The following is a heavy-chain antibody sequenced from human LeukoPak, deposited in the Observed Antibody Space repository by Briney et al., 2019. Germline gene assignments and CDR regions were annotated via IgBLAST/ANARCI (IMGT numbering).Heavy chain of an antibody. CDR1: GGSISSYY. Sequence: PLETLSLTCTVSGGSISSYYWSWIRQPPGKGLEWIGYIYYSGSTNYNPSLKSRVTISVDMSKNQFSLRLSSVTAADTAVYYCVRDRGYGGNSGPFDYWGQGTLVTVSS. V-gene: IGHV4-59*12. CDR3: VRDRGYGGNSGPFDY. CDR2: IYYSGST. J-gene: IGHJ4*02. D-gene: IGHD4-23*01.